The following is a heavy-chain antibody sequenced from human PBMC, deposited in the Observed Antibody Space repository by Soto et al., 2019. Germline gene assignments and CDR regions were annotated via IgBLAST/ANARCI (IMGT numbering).Heavy chain of an antibody. J-gene: IGHJ6*02. V-gene: IGHV3-11*01. CDR2: ISSSGTTI. CDR1: GFTFNDYY. D-gene: IGHD3-16*02. Sequence: GGSLRLSCAASGFTFNDYYMSWIRQAPGKGLEWVSYISSSGTTIYYADSVKGRFTISRDNARNSLFLQMSSLRAEDTAVYYCAKGYVWGSYRPSMDVWGHGTTVTVS. CDR3: AKGYVWGSYRPSMDV.